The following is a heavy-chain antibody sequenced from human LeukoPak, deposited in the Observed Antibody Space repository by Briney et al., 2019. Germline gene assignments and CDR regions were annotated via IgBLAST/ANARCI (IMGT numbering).Heavy chain of an antibody. CDR2: ISSSSSYI. CDR3: ARDARHYDFWSGYYYGMDV. J-gene: IGHJ6*02. V-gene: IGHV3-21*01. D-gene: IGHD3-3*01. Sequence: GGSLRLSCAASGFTFSSYSMNWVRQAPGKGLEWVSSISSSSSYIYYADSVKGRFTISRDNAENSLYLQMNSLRAEDTAVYYCARDARHYDFWSGYYYGMDVWGQGTTVTVSS. CDR1: GFTFSSYS.